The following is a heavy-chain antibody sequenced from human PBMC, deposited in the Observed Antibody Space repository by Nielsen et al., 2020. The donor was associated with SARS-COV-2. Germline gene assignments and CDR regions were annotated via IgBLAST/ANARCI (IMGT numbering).Heavy chain of an antibody. D-gene: IGHD6-19*01. J-gene: IGHJ4*02. V-gene: IGHV3-30*18. CDR2: ISYDGSNK. CDR3: AKDSGSGMDY. CDR1: GFTSSTYG. Sequence: SLKISCAASGFTSSTYGMHWVRQAPGKGLEWVAGISYDGSNKYYADSVKGRFTISRDNAKNSLYLQMNSLRAEDTALYYCAKDSGSGMDYWGQGTLVTVSS.